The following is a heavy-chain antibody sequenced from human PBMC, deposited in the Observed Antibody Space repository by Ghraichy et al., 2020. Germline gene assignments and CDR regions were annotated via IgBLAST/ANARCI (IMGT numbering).Heavy chain of an antibody. CDR3: ARDLSYRDGYNSGAFDI. CDR2: IKQDGSEK. J-gene: IGHJ3*02. CDR1: GFTFSSYW. V-gene: IGHV3-7*01. Sequence: GGSLRLSCAASGFTFSSYWMSWVRQAPGKGLEWVANIKQDGSEKYYVDSVKGRFTTSRDNAKNSLYLQMNSLRAEDTAVYYCARDLSYRDGYNSGAFDIWGQGTMVTVSS. D-gene: IGHD5-24*01.